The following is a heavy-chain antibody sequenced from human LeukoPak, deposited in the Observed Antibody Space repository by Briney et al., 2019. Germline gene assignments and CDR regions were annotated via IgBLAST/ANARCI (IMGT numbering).Heavy chain of an antibody. J-gene: IGHJ4*02. CDR1: GYTFTSYG. D-gene: IGHD3-10*01. CDR2: ISAYNGNT. V-gene: IGHV1-18*01. CDR3: ARLPLWFGEFQALDD. Sequence: GASVKVSCKASGYTFTSYGISWVRQAPGQGLEWMGWISAYNGNTNYAQKLQGRVTMTTDTSTSTAYMELRSLRSEDTAVYYCARLPLWFGEFQALDDCGQGTLVTVSS.